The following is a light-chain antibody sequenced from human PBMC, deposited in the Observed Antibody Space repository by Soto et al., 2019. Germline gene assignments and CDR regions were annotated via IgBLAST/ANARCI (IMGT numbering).Light chain of an antibody. CDR2: GNS. J-gene: IGLJ1*01. CDR3: QSYDRSLSDHV. CDR1: SSNIGAGYD. V-gene: IGLV1-40*01. Sequence: QSVLTQPPSVSGAPGQRVTISCTWSSSNIGAGYDVHWYRQLPGTAPKLLIYGNSNRPSGVPDRFSGSKPGTSASLAITGLQAEDEADYYCQSYDRSLSDHVFGTGTKVTVL.